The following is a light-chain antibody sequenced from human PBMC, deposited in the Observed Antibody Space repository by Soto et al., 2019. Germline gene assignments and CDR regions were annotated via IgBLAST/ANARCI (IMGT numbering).Light chain of an antibody. V-gene: IGLV3-25*03. Sequence: SYDLTQPPSVSVSPGQTARITCSGDALPKQYANWYQQKPRQAPVLVMYRDDERPSGIPARFSGSTSGTTVTLTISGVQAEDEADYYCQSADYTGTYVVFGGGTKLTVL. CDR2: RDD. CDR3: QSADYTGTYVV. CDR1: ALPKQY. J-gene: IGLJ3*02.